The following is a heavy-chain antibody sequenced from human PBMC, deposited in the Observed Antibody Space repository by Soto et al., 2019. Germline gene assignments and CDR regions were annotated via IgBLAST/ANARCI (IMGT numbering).Heavy chain of an antibody. CDR3: AREPRESYYFDN. J-gene: IGHJ4*02. Sequence: QVQLVQSGAEVKKPGASVKISCKASGYTFTTYYMHWVRQAPGQGLEWMGIIKPSDDTTQYTQMFQGRVTMTKDTSTNTVYMELSGLRSEDTAVYYGAREPRESYYFDNWGQGTLITVS. V-gene: IGHV1-46*01. CDR1: GYTFTTYY. CDR2: IKPSDDTT.